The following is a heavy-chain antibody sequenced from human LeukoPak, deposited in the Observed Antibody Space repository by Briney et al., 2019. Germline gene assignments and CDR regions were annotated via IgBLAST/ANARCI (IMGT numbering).Heavy chain of an antibody. J-gene: IGHJ4*02. V-gene: IGHV3-74*01. CDR1: GFTFRSYW. Sequence: PGGSLRLSCAASGFTFRSYWMPWVRQAPGKGLVWVSRIKSDGSSTIYADSVKGRFTISRDNAKNTLYLQMNSLRAEDTAVYYCTRTYYYDSIDYFDYWGQGALVTVSS. CDR2: IKSDGSST. CDR3: TRTYYYDSIDYFDY. D-gene: IGHD3-22*01.